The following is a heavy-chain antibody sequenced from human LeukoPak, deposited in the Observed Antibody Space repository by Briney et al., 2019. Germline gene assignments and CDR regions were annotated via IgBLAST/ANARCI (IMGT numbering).Heavy chain of an antibody. Sequence: PGGSLRLSCAASGFTFSSYEMNWVRQAPGKGLEWVSYISSSGSTIYYADSVKGRFTISRDNAKNSLYLQMNSLRAEDTAVYYCAREGGTIGWFDPWGQGTLVTVSS. V-gene: IGHV3-48*03. CDR1: GFTFSSYE. D-gene: IGHD3-16*01. J-gene: IGHJ5*02. CDR2: ISSSGSTI. CDR3: AREGGTIGWFDP.